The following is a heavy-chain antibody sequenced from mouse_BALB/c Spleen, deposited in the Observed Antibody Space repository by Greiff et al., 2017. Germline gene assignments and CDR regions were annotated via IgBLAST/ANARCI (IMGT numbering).Heavy chain of an antibody. CDR1: GYSITSDYA. Sequence: DVHLVESGPGLVKPSQSLSLTCTVTGYSITSDYAWNWIRQFPGNKLEWMGYISYSGSTSYNPSLKSRISITRDTSKNQFFLQLNSVTTEDTATYYCARAGYYAMDYWGQGTSVTVSS. J-gene: IGHJ4*01. CDR2: ISYSGST. CDR3: ARAGYYAMDY. V-gene: IGHV3-2*02.